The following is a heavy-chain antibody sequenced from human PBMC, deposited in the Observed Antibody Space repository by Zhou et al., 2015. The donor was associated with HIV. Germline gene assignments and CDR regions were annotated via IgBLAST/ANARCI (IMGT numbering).Heavy chain of an antibody. CDR2: IIPIFGTA. CDR1: GGTFSSYA. V-gene: IGHV1-69*01. Sequence: QVQLVQSGAEVKKPGSSVKVSCKASGGTFSSYAISWVRQAPGQGLEWMGGIIPIFGTANYAQKFQGRVTITADESTSTAYMELSSLRSEDTAVYYCARDEGVVVANPKGGYYYGMDVWGQGTTVTVSS. D-gene: IGHD2-15*01. CDR3: ARDEGVVVANPKGGYYYGMDV. J-gene: IGHJ6*02.